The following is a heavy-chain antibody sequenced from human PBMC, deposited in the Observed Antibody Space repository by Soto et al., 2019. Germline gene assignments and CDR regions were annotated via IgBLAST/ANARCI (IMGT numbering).Heavy chain of an antibody. V-gene: IGHV3-30*18. J-gene: IGHJ6*02. CDR1: GFTFSSYG. Sequence: GGSLRLSCAASGFTFSSYGMHWVRQAPGKGLEWVAVISYDGSNKYYADSVKGRFTISRDNSKNTLYLQMNSLRAEDTAVYYCAKDCLPSTSYYYGMDVWGQGTTVTVSS. CDR2: ISYDGSNK. CDR3: AKDCLPSTSYYYGMDV.